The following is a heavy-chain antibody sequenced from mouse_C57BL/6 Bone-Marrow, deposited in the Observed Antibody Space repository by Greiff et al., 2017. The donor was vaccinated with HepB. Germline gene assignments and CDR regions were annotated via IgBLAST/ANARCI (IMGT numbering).Heavy chain of an antibody. Sequence: VQLQQPGAELVKPGASVKMSCKASGYTFTSYWITWVKQRPGQGLEWIGDIYPGSGSTNYNEKFKSQATLTVDTSSSTAYMPLSSLTSEDSAVYYGARKGVPPPWFAYWGQGTLVTVSA. D-gene: IGHD2-14*01. V-gene: IGHV1-55*01. CDR1: GYTFTSYW. CDR2: IYPGSGST. CDR3: ARKGVPPPWFAY. J-gene: IGHJ3*01.